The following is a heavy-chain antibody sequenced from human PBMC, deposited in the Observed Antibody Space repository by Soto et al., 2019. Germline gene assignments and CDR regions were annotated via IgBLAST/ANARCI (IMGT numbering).Heavy chain of an antibody. V-gene: IGHV1-24*01. D-gene: IGHD3-9*01. CDR2: FDPEDGET. CDR1: GYTLTELS. Sequence: ASVKVSCKVSGYTLTELSMHWVRQAPGKGLEWMGGFDPEDGETIYAQKFQGRVTMTEDTSTDTAYMELSSLRSEDTAVYYCATLPNYDILTGYSGHFDSWDQG. J-gene: IGHJ4*02. CDR3: ATLPNYDILTGYSGHFDS.